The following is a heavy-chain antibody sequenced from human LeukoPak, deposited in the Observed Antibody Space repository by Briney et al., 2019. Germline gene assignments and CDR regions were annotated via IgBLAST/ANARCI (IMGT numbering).Heavy chain of an antibody. J-gene: IGHJ4*02. CDR3: VRAPATNEWRCMDY. Sequence: GGSLRLSCAASGFTFSSYWMSWVRQAPGKGLEWVANIKQDGNEKRYVDPVKGRFTISRDNAKNSLYLQMNSLRAEDTGVYYCVRAPATNEWRCMDYWGQGTLVTVSS. V-gene: IGHV3-7*01. D-gene: IGHD2-8*02. CDR2: IKQDGNEK. CDR1: GFTFSSYW.